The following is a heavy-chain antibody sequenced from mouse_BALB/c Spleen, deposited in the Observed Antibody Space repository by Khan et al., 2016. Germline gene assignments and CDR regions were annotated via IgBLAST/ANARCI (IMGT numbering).Heavy chain of an antibody. CDR2: ISSGGNT. D-gene: IGHD1-1*01. V-gene: IGHV5-6-5*01. J-gene: IGHJ2*01. CDR3: TRGVTTVVDYFDY. Sequence: EVELVESGGGLVKPGGSLKLSCAASGFTFSSHAMSWVRQTPEKRLEWVASISSGGNTFYPDSLKGRFTISRDNARNILYLRMSSLRSEDTAMYYCTRGVTTVVDYFDYWGPGTTLTVSS. CDR1: GFTFSSHA.